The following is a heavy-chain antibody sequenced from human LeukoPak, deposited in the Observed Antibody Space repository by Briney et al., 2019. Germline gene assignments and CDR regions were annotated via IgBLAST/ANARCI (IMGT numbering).Heavy chain of an antibody. J-gene: IGHJ3*02. D-gene: IGHD1-7*01. CDR1: GFTFSSYA. V-gene: IGHV3-23*01. CDR3: PKVLGHPLSITETTSDVFDI. Sequence: GGSLRLSCAASGFTFSSYAMSWVRQAPGKGLEWVSAISGSGGSTYYADSVKGRFTISRDNSKNTLYLQMNSLRAEDTAVYYCPKVLGHPLSITETTSDVFDIWAQGTMVTVSS. CDR2: ISGSGGST.